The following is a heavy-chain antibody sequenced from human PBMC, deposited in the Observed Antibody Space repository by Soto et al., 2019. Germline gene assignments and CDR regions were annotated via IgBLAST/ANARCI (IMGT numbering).Heavy chain of an antibody. CDR3: ARISSGESYYDF. Sequence: TLSLTCAVSGGSISSGGYSWSWIRQPPGKALEWLARIDWDDDKYYSTSLKTRLTISKDTSKNQVVLTMTNMDPVDTATYYCARISSGESYYDFWGQGTLVTVSS. V-gene: IGHV2-70*11. CDR2: IDWDDDK. D-gene: IGHD3-3*01. CDR1: GGSISSGGYS. J-gene: IGHJ4*02.